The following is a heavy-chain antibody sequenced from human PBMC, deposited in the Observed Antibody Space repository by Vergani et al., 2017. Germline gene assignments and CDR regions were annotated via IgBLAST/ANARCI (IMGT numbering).Heavy chain of an antibody. V-gene: IGHV1-46*01. J-gene: IGHJ4*02. D-gene: IGHD6-13*01. CDR2: INPSGGST. CDR3: ARLEQQLVPRNQATDY. Sequence: QVQLVQSGAEVKKPGASVKVSCKASGYTFTSYYMHWVRQAPGQGLEWMGIINPSGGSTSYAQKFQGRVTITADESTSTAYMELSSLRSEDTAVYYCARLEQQLVPRNQATDYWGQGTLVTVSS. CDR1: GYTFTSYY.